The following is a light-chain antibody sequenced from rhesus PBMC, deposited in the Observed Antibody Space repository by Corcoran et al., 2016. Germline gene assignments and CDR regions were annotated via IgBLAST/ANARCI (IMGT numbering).Light chain of an antibody. Sequence: DIVMTQSPDSLAVSLGERVTINCKSSQSLLYSSNNKNSLAWYQQKPGQAPKRLIYWASTRQSGVPDRFSGSGSGTDFTLTISGLQAEDVAVYYWQQYYSSPFSFGQGTKVEIK. J-gene: IGKJ2*01. CDR2: WAS. CDR1: QSLLYSSNNKNS. V-gene: IGKV4-1*01. CDR3: QQYYSSPFS.